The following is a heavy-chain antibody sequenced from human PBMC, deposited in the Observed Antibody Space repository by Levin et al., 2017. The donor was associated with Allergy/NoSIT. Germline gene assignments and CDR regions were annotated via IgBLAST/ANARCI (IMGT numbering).Heavy chain of an antibody. D-gene: IGHD1-1*01. J-gene: IGHJ4*02. V-gene: IGHV1-46*01. CDR2: INPSGGST. CDR1: GYTFTSYY. Sequence: GESLKISCKASGYTFTSYYMHWVRQAPGQGLEWMGIINPSGGSTSYAQKFQGRVTMTRDTSTSTVYMELSSLRSEDTAVYYCARAGWNDPLGYWGQGTLVTVSS. CDR3: ARAGWNDPLGY.